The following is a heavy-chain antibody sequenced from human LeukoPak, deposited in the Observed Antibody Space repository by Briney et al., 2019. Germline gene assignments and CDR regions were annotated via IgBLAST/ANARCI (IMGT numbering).Heavy chain of an antibody. V-gene: IGHV3-23*01. J-gene: IGHJ4*02. CDR3: TRRDGSYGETNY. Sequence: GGSLRLSCAASGFTFSSYAMSWVRQAPGKGLEWVSAISGSGGSTYYADSVKGRFTISRDNSKNTLYLQMNSLKTEDTAVYYCTRRDGSYGETNYWGQGTLVTVSS. CDR1: GFTFSSYA. D-gene: IGHD1-26*01. CDR2: ISGSGGST.